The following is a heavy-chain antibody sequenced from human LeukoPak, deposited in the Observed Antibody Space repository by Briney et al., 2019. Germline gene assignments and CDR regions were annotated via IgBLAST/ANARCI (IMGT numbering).Heavy chain of an antibody. J-gene: IGHJ6*04. CDR1: GFTFTNYA. CDR3: AKFHYYGSGSFDV. CDR2: ISGSGGST. V-gene: IGHV3-23*01. D-gene: IGHD3-10*01. Sequence: GGSLRLSCAASGFTFTNYAMSWVRQAPGKGLEWVSAISGSGGSTYYADSVKGRFTISRDNSKDTLYLQMNSLRAEDTAVYYCAKFHYYGSGSFDVWGKGPRSPSPQ.